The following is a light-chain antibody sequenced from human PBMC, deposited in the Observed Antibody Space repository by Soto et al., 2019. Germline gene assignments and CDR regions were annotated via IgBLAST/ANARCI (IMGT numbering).Light chain of an antibody. CDR1: PTISSW. V-gene: IGKV1-5*01. CDR3: QQYDSYSSGP. CDR2: DAS. Sequence: DIQMTQSPSTLSGSVGERVTITCRASPTISSWLAWYQQKPGKATKVMIFDASSLKTGVTSRFSGSASGTEFTLTICNLQPDDFATYYCQQYDSYSSGPFCQGSKVDIK. J-gene: IGKJ1*01.